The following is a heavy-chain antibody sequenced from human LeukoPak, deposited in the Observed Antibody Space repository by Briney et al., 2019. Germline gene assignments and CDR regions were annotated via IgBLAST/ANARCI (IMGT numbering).Heavy chain of an antibody. CDR1: GYTFTSYG. CDR3: ALTLGGYSGYAGFDY. V-gene: IGHV1-18*01. D-gene: IGHD5-12*01. J-gene: IGHJ4*02. Sequence: GASVKVSCKASGYTFTSYGISWVRQAPGQGLEWMGWISAYNGNTNYAQKLQGRVTMTTDTSTSTAYMELRSLRSDDTAVYYCALTLGGYSGYAGFDYWGQGTLVTVSS. CDR2: ISAYNGNT.